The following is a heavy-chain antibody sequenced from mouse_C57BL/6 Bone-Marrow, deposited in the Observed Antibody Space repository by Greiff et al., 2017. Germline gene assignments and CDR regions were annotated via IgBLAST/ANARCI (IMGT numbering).Heavy chain of an antibody. CDR2: FHPYNDDT. J-gene: IGHJ1*03. CDR3: ARGHYGSSNWYFDV. V-gene: IGHV1-47*01. CDR1: GYTFTTYP. Sequence: QVQLKESGAELVKPGASVKMSCKASGYTFTTYPIEWMKQNHGKSLEWIGNFHPYNDDTKYNEKFKGKATLTVEKSSSTVYLELSRLTSDDSAVYYCARGHYGSSNWYFDVWGTGTTVTVSS. D-gene: IGHD1-1*01.